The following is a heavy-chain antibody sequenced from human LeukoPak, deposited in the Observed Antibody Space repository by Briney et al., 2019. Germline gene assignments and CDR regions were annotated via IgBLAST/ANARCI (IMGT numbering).Heavy chain of an antibody. CDR3: AQDEYGTAVSDTEYFQH. V-gene: IGHV1-2*06. D-gene: IGHD6-6*01. J-gene: IGHJ1*01. Sequence: ASVTVSFTASGYTFTGYYMHWVRQAPGQGLEWMGRINPNSGGTNYAQKFQGRVTMTRDTSISTAYMELSRLRSDDTAVYYCAQDEYGTAVSDTEYFQHWGQGTLVTVSS. CDR2: INPNSGGT. CDR1: GYTFTGYY.